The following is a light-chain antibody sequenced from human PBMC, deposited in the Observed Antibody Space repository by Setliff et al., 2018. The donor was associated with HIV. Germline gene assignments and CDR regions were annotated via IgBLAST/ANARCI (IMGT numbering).Light chain of an antibody. V-gene: IGLV1-47*01. CDR3: AAWDDSLSGHVV. CDR1: SSNIGSNY. Sequence: QSALTQPPSSSGTPGQRVTISCSGSSSNIGSNYVYWYQQLPGTAPELLIYRNDQRPSGVPDRFSGSKSGTSASLAISGLRSEDEADYYCAAWDDSLSGHVVFGGGTK. J-gene: IGLJ2*01. CDR2: RND.